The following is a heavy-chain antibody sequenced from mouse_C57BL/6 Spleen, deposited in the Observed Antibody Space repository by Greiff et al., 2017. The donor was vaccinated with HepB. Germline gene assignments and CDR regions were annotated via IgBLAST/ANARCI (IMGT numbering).Heavy chain of an antibody. J-gene: IGHJ2*01. CDR1: GFNIKNPY. Sequence: EVMLVESVAELVRPGASVKLSCTASGFNIKNPYMHWVKQRPEQGLEWIGRIDPANGNTKYAPKFQGKATITADTSSNTAYLQLSSLTSEDTAIYYCARGLGEYFDYWGQGTTLTVSS. D-gene: IGHD3-3*01. CDR3: ARGLGEYFDY. CDR2: IDPANGNT. V-gene: IGHV14-3*01.